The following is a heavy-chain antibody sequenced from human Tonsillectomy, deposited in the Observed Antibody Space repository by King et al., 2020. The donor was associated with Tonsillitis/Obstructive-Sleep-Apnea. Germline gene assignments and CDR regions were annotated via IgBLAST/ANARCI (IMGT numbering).Heavy chain of an antibody. J-gene: IGHJ4*02. CDR3: ARRCSSTSCYPFFDY. V-gene: IGHV3-21*01. CDR2: ISSSSSYI. Sequence: DVQLVESGGGLVKPGGSLRLSCAASGFTFSSYSMNWVRQAPGKGLEWVSSISSSSSYIYYADSVKGRFTISRNNAKNSLYLQMHSLRAEDTAVYYCARRCSSTSCYPFFDYWGQGTLVTVSS. CDR1: GFTFSSYS. D-gene: IGHD2-2*01.